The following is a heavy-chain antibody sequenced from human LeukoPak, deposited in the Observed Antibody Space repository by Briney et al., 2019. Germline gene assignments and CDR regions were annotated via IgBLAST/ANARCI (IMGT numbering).Heavy chain of an antibody. D-gene: IGHD3-16*01. J-gene: IGHJ4*02. CDR2: IKQDGSET. CDR1: GFTFSNYW. Sequence: PGGSLRLSCAASGFTFSNYWMSWVRQAPGKGLEWVANIKQDGSETYYVDSVKGRFTISRDNAENSVYLQMNSLRAEDAAVYYCVRDAQRLRGYWGQGTLVTVSS. V-gene: IGHV3-7*01. CDR3: VRDAQRLRGY.